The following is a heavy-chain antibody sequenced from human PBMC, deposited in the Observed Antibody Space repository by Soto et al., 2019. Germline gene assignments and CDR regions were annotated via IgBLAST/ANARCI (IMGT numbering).Heavy chain of an antibody. D-gene: IGHD6-19*01. CDR1: GYTFISYG. J-gene: IGHJ5*02. CDR2: INTYNGNT. CDR3: ARGPQSSGWRGKWFDP. Sequence: QVHLVQSGAEVKKPGASVKVSCKASGYTFISYGISWVRQAPGQGLEWMGWINTYNGNTNQAQKLQGRVTMTTDTDTTTAYMELRSLRSDDTAVYYCARGPQSSGWRGKWFDPWGQGTLVTVSS. V-gene: IGHV1-18*01.